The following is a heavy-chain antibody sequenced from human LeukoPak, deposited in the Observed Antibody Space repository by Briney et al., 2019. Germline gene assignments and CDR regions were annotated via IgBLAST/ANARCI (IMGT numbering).Heavy chain of an antibody. CDR2: IYSGGST. D-gene: IGHD6-19*01. J-gene: IGHJ4*02. CDR1: GFTVSSNY. CDR3: ARGRLLYSSGWYGVNY. Sequence: PGGSLRLSCAASGFTVSSNYMSWVRQAPGKGLEWVSVIYSGGSTYYADSVKGRFTISRDNSKNTLYLQMNSLRAEDTAVYYCARGRLLYSSGWYGVNYWGQGTLVTVSS. V-gene: IGHV3-53*01.